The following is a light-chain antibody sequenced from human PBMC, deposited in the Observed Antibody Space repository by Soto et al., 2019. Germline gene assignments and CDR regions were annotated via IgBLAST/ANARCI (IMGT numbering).Light chain of an antibody. V-gene: IGLV2-14*03. Sequence: QSVLTQPASVSGSPGQSITISCTATSSDVGAYNYVSWYQQHPGRAPKLMIYDVTNRPSGVSNRFSGSKSGNTASLTISGLQAEDEADYYCSSYTSGSTLVVFGGGTKLTVL. CDR3: SSYTSGSTLVV. CDR1: SSDVGAYNY. J-gene: IGLJ2*01. CDR2: DVT.